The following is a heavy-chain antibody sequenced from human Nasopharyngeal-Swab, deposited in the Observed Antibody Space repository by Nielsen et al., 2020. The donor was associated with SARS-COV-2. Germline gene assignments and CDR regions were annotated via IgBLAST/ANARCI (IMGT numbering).Heavy chain of an antibody. CDR3: ARENGGGWFDP. CDR2: IYYSGST. V-gene: IGHV4-59*01. CDR1: GGSISSYY. Sequence: SETLSLTCTVSGGSISSYYWSWIRQPPGKGLEWIGYIYYSGSTNYNPSPKSRVTISVDTSKNQFSLKLSSVTAADTAVYYCARENGGGWFDPWGQGTLVTVSS. J-gene: IGHJ5*02. D-gene: IGHD4-23*01.